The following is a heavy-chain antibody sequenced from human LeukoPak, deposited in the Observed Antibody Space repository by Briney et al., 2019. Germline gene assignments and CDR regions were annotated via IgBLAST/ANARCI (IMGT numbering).Heavy chain of an antibody. V-gene: IGHV3-20*04. J-gene: IGHJ4*02. Sequence: GGSLRLSRAASGFTFDDYGMSGVRQAPGKGLEWVSGINWNGGSTGYADSVKGRFTISRDNAKNSLYLRMNSLRAEDTALYYCARARDYGDLDYWGQGTLVTVSS. CDR1: GFTFDDYG. D-gene: IGHD4-17*01. CDR2: INWNGGST. CDR3: ARARDYGDLDY.